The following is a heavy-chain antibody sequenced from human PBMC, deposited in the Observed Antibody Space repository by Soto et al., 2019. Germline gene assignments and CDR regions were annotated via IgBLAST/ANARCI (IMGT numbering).Heavy chain of an antibody. J-gene: IGHJ6*02. Sequence: ASVKVSCKASGYTFTSYAMHWVRQAPGRRLEWMGWINAGNGNTKYSQKFQGRVTITRDTSASTAYMELSSLRSEDTAVYYCARDHWGSLRVYYYYGMDVWGQGTTVTVSS. CDR2: INAGNGNT. CDR1: GYTFTSYA. CDR3: ARDHWGSLRVYYYYGMDV. D-gene: IGHD3-16*01. V-gene: IGHV1-3*01.